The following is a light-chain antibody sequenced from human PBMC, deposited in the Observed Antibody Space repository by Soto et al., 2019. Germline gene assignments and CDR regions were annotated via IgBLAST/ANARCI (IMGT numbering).Light chain of an antibody. CDR2: SAS. CDR1: QSMSTE. Sequence: EIVMTQSPATLSVSPGERATLSGRASQSMSTELAWYQQKPVQPPRLLIYSASTRATGVPARFTGSGSGSELTITIRGLQSDDFSVYYCQQGQNWPLTFGQGTRLEI. J-gene: IGKJ2*01. CDR3: QQGQNWPLT. V-gene: IGKV3-15*01.